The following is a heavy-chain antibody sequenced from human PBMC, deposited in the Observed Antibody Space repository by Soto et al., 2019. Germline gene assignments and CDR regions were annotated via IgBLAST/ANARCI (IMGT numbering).Heavy chain of an antibody. CDR3: ARGGSYCSGGSCPYDAFDI. J-gene: IGHJ3*02. Sequence: ASVKVSCKASGYTFTSYYMHWVRQAPGQGLERMGIINPSGGSTSYAQKFQGRVTMTRDTSTSTVYMELSSLRSEDTAVYYCARGGSYCSGGSCPYDAFDIWGQGTMVTVSS. V-gene: IGHV1-46*01. D-gene: IGHD2-15*01. CDR1: GYTFTSYY. CDR2: INPSGGST.